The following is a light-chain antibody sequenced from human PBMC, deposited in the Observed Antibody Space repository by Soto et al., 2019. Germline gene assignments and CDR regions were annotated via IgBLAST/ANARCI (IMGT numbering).Light chain of an antibody. Sequence: DIVLTQSPATLSLSPGETATLSCRAILSVSNYLAWYQQKRGQAPRLLIYDASNRATGIPARFSGSGSGTDFTLTISSLEPEDFAVYYCQQRKNWPPWTFGQGTKVDIK. CDR1: LSVSNY. J-gene: IGKJ1*01. V-gene: IGKV3-11*01. CDR3: QQRKNWPPWT. CDR2: DAS.